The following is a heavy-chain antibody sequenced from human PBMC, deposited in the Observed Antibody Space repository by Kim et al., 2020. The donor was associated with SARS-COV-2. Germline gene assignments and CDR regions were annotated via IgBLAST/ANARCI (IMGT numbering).Heavy chain of an antibody. CDR1: GFTFSSYS. CDR3: ARDSYIWGSYRYGGDNWFDP. Sequence: GGSLRLSCAASGFTFSSYSMNWVRQAPGKGLEWVSSISSSSSYIYYADSVKGRFTISRDNAKNSLYLQMNSLRAEDTAVYYCARDSYIWGSYRYGGDNWFDPWGQGTLVTVSS. CDR2: ISSSSSYI. D-gene: IGHD3-16*02. J-gene: IGHJ5*02. V-gene: IGHV3-21*01.